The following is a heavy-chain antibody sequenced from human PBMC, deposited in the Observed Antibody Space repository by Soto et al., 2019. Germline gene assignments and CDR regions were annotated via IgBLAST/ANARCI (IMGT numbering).Heavy chain of an antibody. J-gene: IGHJ4*02. CDR3: ARNYYDSSGYYYRVVDY. CDR1: GGSISSYY. CDR2: IYYSGST. D-gene: IGHD3-22*01. Sequence: SETLSLTCTVSGGSISSYYWSWIRQPPGKGLEWIGYIYYSGSTNYNPSLKSRVTISVDTSKNQFSLKLSSVTAADTAMYYCARNYYDSSGYYYRVVDYWGQGTLVTVSS. V-gene: IGHV4-59*01.